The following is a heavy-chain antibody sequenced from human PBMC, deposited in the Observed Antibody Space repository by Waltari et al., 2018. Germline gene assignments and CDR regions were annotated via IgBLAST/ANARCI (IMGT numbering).Heavy chain of an antibody. Sequence: EVQLVESGGGLVKPGGSLRLSCAASGFTFSGYSMNWVRQAPGKGLEWVSSISSSSSYIYYADSVKGRFTISRDNAKNSLYLQMNSLRAEDTAVYYCARAVVPWWYFDLWGRGTLVTVSS. CDR3: ARAVVPWWYFDL. CDR1: GFTFSGYS. J-gene: IGHJ2*01. CDR2: ISSSSSYI. V-gene: IGHV3-21*01. D-gene: IGHD3-10*01.